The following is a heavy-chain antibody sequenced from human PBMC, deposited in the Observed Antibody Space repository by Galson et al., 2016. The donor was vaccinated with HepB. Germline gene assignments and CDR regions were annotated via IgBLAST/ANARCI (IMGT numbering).Heavy chain of an antibody. V-gene: IGHV3-7*01. J-gene: IGHJ4*02. CDR2: ISQDGGKK. CDR1: GFTSSNHW. Sequence: SLRLSCAASGFTSSNHWMSWVRQAPGKGLERVAGISQDGGKKDYLESVKGRFTISRDNAKNSLYLQMDNLRAEDTAVYYCARIIRPFAEFDSWGQGTLVTVAP. D-gene: IGHD3-16*01. CDR3: ARIIRPFAEFDS.